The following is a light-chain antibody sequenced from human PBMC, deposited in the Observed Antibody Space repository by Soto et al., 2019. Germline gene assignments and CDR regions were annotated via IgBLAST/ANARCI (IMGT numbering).Light chain of an antibody. J-gene: IGKJ1*01. CDR2: DAS. CDR1: QSVSSY. V-gene: IGKV3-11*01. Sequence: EMVLTQSPATLSFSPVERATLSCRSSQSVSSYLAGYQQKPGQAPRLLIYDASNRATGIPARFSGSGSGTDFTLTISSLEPEDFAVYYCQQRSNWTFGQGTKVEIK. CDR3: QQRSNWT.